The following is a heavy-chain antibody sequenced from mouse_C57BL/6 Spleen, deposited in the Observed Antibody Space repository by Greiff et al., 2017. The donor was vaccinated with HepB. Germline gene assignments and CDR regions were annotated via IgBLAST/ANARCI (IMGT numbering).Heavy chain of an antibody. CDR2: INPNNGGT. Sequence: EVQLQQSGPELVKPGASVKISCKASGYTFTDYYMNWVKQSHGKSLEWIGDINPNNGGTSYNQKFKGKATLTVDKSSSTAYMELRSLTSEDSAVYYCAPHYYGSSLFDYWGQGTTLTVSS. CDR1: GYTFTDYY. V-gene: IGHV1-26*01. D-gene: IGHD1-1*01. J-gene: IGHJ2*01. CDR3: APHYYGSSLFDY.